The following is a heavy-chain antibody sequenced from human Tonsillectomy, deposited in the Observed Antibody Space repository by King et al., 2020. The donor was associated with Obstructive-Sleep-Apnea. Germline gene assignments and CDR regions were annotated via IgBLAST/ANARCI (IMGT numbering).Heavy chain of an antibody. D-gene: IGHD3-10*01. Sequence: QLQESGPGLVKPSETLSLTCTVSGYSISSGYYWGWIRQPPGKGLEWIGSIYHSGSTYYNPSLKSRVTISVDTSKNQFSLKLSSVTAADTAVYYCARDPSAVRGVIILPFDYWGQGTLVTVSS. CDR3: ARDPSAVRGVIILPFDY. CDR2: IYHSGST. CDR1: GYSISSGYY. J-gene: IGHJ4*02. V-gene: IGHV4-38-2*02.